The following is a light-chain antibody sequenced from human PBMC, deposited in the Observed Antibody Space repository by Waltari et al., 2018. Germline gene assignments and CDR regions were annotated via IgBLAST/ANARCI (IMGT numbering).Light chain of an antibody. CDR3: MQSLQLPWT. J-gene: IGKJ2*01. CDR2: EVS. Sequence: DFVMTQTPLSLSVTPGQPASISCKSSQSLLHSDGETYLYWYLQKPGQPPQLRIYEVSMRFFRVPNRFSGSVSVTHFTRQIRRVGAVKVRCYYVMQSLQLPWTFGLGTKLDI. CDR1: QSLLHSDGETY. V-gene: IGKV2D-29*01.